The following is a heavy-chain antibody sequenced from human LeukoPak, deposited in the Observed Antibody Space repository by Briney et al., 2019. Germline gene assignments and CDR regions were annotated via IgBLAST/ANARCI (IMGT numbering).Heavy chain of an antibody. D-gene: IGHD1-1*01. CDR2: IYIAGTT. J-gene: IGHJ6*02. CDR1: GFGVSNNY. CDR3: ARGGGTAGYYHQMDV. Sequence: PGGSLRLSCAVSGFGVSNNYVSWVRQAPGKGLEWVSIIYIAGTTYHADSVRGRLIISRDNSKNTVYLQMNSLRADDTAVYYCARGGGTAGYYHQMDVWGQGTTVTVSS. V-gene: IGHV3-66*01.